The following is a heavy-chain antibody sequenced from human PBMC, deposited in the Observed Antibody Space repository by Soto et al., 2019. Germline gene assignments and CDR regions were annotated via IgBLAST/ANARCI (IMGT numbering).Heavy chain of an antibody. J-gene: IGHJ3*02. CDR2: IRFDGSNK. V-gene: IGHV3-30*02. D-gene: IGHD3-9*01. CDR3: AMVLRYFDWPYDAFDI. CDR1: GIIFTGYG. Sequence: PGGSLRLSCAVPGIIFTGYGMHWVRQAPGKGLEWVAIIRFDGSNKHYADSVKGRFTISRDNSKNTLYLQMNSLRAEDTAVYYCAMVLRYFDWPYDAFDICGQGTMVTVSS.